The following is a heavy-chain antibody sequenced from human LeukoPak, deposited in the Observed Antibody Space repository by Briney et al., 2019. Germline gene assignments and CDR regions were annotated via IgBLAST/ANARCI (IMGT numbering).Heavy chain of an antibody. D-gene: IGHD2-2*01. Sequence: GGSLRLSCAASGFTFDDYAMHWVRQAPGKGLDWVSGISWNSGTIDYADSVKGRFTISRDNAKNSLYLQMNSLRAEDTAVYYCARDGTSSTSAWGQGTLVTVSS. CDR2: ISWNSGTI. V-gene: IGHV3-9*01. J-gene: IGHJ4*02. CDR1: GFTFDDYA. CDR3: ARDGTSSTSA.